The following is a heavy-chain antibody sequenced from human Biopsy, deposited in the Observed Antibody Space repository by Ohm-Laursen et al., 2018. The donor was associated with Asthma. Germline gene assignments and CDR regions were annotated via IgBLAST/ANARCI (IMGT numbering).Heavy chain of an antibody. Sequence: AASVKVSCKASGGSFSNFAFSWVRQAPGHGLEWMGTILTKFDITSYAEKFQGRVTITADKSTSTTYMELSRPRSEDTAVYYCARSYDTDSYPVLVLDYWGQGTLVTVSS. CDR3: ARSYDTDSYPVLVLDY. J-gene: IGHJ4*02. CDR1: GGSFSNFA. CDR2: ILTKFDIT. V-gene: IGHV1-69*04. D-gene: IGHD3-22*01.